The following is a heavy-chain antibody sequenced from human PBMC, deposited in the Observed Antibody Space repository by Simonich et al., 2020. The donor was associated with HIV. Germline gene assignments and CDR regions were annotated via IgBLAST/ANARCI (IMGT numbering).Heavy chain of an antibody. J-gene: IGHJ5*02. CDR3: ARHHELGMGWFDP. V-gene: IGHV4-34*01. CDR2: IKNVGRT. D-gene: IGHD7-27*01. CDR1: GGSFSSYY. Sequence: QVQLQQWGAGLLKPSETLSLTCAVYGGSFSSYYWSWIRQPPGKGLDCIGAIKNVGRTRYNPSLKSRLTISVDTSKNQFSLRLSSVTAADTAIYYCARHHELGMGWFDPWGQGTLVTVSS.